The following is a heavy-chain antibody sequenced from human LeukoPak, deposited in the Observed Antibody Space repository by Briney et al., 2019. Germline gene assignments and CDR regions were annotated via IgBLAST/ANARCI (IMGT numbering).Heavy chain of an antibody. Sequence: GGSLRLSCAASGFTFSSYGMHWVRQAPGKGLEWVAVIWYDGSNKYYADSVKGRFTISRDNSKNTLYLQMNSLRAEDTAVYYCAGTYYYDSSGYCPFDPWGQGTLVTVSS. CDR2: IWYDGSNK. D-gene: IGHD3-22*01. CDR1: GFTFSSYG. CDR3: AGTYYYDSSGYCPFDP. V-gene: IGHV3-33*01. J-gene: IGHJ5*02.